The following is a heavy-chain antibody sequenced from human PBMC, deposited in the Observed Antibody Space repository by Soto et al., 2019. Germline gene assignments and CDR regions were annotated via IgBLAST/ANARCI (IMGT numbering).Heavy chain of an antibody. V-gene: IGHV4-34*01. CDR3: ARDLWGYCGTDCYPLDV. CDR2: INHSGST. Sequence: SETLSLTCAVYGGSFSGYYWSWIRQTPGKGLEWIGEINHSGSTNYNPSLKSRVIISVDTSKNQFSLRLNSVTAADTAVYYCARDLWGYCGTDCYPLDVWGQGTTVT. J-gene: IGHJ6*02. CDR1: GGSFSGYY. D-gene: IGHD2-21*02.